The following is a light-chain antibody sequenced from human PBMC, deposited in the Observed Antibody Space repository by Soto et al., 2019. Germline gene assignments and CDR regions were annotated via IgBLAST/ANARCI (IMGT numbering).Light chain of an antibody. J-gene: IGLJ1*01. CDR1: NTDLGVYGY. V-gene: IGLV2-14*01. Sequence: QSVLAQPASVSGSFGQSITISCSGPNTDLGVYGYVSWYQHHPGKAPKLLIYDVNNRPSGISDRFSGSKSGDTASLTISRLQAEDEADYFCFSKISGFVYGFGTGTKLTVL. CDR3: FSKISGFVYG. CDR2: DVN.